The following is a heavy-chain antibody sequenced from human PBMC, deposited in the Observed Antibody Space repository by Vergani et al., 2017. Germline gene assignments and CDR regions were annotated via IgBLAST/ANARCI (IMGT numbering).Heavy chain of an antibody. CDR2: ISYDGSNK. Sequence: QVQLVESGGGVVQPGRSLRLSCAASGFTFSSYGMHWVRQAPGKGLEWVAVISYDGSNKYYADSVKGRFTISRDNSKNTLYLQMNSLRAEDTAVYYGAKPSWSHNQYYYYYMDVWGKGTTVTVSS. V-gene: IGHV3-30*18. J-gene: IGHJ6*03. D-gene: IGHD6-13*01. CDR1: GFTFSSYG. CDR3: AKPSWSHNQYYYYYMDV.